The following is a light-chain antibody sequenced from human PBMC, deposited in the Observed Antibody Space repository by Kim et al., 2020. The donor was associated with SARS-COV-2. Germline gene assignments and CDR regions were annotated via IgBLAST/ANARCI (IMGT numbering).Light chain of an antibody. CDR3: QQYQSYPVT. V-gene: IGKV1-16*02. CDR2: AAS. CDR1: QDIKSN. J-gene: IGKJ5*01. Sequence: ASVGDRVTMTCRARQDIKSNLVWFQQKPGKAPRSLIYAASSLQSGVPSKFSGSGSGTDFTLTISSLQPEDFATYYCQQYQSYPVTFGQGTRLEIK.